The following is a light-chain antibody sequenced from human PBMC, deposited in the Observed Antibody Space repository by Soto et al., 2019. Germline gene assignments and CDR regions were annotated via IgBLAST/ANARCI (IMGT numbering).Light chain of an antibody. V-gene: IGLV2-8*01. CDR2: DVS. Sequence: QSALTQPPSASGSPGQSVTISCTGTSNDVGAYNYVSWYEQHPGKAPKLMIYDVSKRPSGVPYRFSGSKSGNAASLTVSGLQGEDEADYYCSSYAGSSWVFGGGTKVTVL. J-gene: IGLJ3*02. CDR3: SSYAGSSWV. CDR1: SNDVGAYNY.